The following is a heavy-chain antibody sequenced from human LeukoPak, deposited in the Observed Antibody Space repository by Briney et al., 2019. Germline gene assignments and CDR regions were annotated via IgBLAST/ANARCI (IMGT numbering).Heavy chain of an antibody. CDR1: GDSMNNYY. J-gene: IGHJ4*02. D-gene: IGHD6-13*01. V-gene: IGHV4-59*01. CDR3: ARGVYIAAAQYGY. Sequence: PSETLSLTCTVSGDSMNNYYWSWIRQPPGKGLEWIGYIYYSGTTNYNPSLKSRVTISVDTSKNQFSLKLSSVTAADTAVYYCARGVYIAAAQYGYWGQGTLVTVSS. CDR2: IYYSGTT.